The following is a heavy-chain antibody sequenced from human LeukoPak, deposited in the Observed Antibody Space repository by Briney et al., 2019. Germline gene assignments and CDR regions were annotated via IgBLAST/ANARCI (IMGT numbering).Heavy chain of an antibody. Sequence: GSLRLSCAASGFTFSDYYMGWIRQPPGKGLEWIGEINHSGSTNYNPSLKSRVTISVDTSKNQFSLKLSSVTAADTAVYYCARHGLAGGYDTTSYYFDYWGQGTLVTVSS. CDR1: GFTFSDYY. J-gene: IGHJ4*02. V-gene: IGHV4-34*01. D-gene: IGHD5-12*01. CDR3: ARHGLAGGYDTTSYYFDY. CDR2: INHSGST.